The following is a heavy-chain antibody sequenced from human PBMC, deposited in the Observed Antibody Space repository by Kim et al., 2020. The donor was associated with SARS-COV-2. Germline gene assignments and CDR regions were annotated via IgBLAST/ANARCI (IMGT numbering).Heavy chain of an antibody. CDR1: GFTFSSYG. CDR3: AKDGPYDSSGYSLFDY. J-gene: IGHJ4*02. Sequence: GGSLRLSCVASGFTFSSYGMHWVRQAPGKGLEWVAVIWYDASNKYYADSVKGRFTISRDNSKNTLYLQMNSLRAEDTAVYYCAKDGPYDSSGYSLFDYWGQGTLVTVSS. V-gene: IGHV3-33*06. D-gene: IGHD3-22*01. CDR2: IWYDASNK.